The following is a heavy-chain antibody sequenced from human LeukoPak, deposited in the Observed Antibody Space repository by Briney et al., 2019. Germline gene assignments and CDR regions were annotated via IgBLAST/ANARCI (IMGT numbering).Heavy chain of an antibody. CDR2: IHYSGST. CDR1: GGSISSYY. CDR3: VTVKPDGYSDY. Sequence: SETLSLTCTVSGGSISSYYWSWIRQPPGKGLEWIAYIHYSGSTNYNPSLKSRVTIPPDTSKSQFSLKLSSMTAADTAVYYCVTVKPDGYSDYWGQGTLVTVSS. V-gene: IGHV4-59*01. J-gene: IGHJ4*02. D-gene: IGHD5-24*01.